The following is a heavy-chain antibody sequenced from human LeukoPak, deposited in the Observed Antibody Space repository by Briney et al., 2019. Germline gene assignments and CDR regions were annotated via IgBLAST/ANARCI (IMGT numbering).Heavy chain of an antibody. CDR3: ATDVATTLTGWCFDY. V-gene: IGHV1-24*01. J-gene: IGHJ4*02. CDR1: GYTLTELS. Sequence: GASVKVSCKVSGYTLTELSMHWVRQAPGKGLEWMGGFDPEDGETIYAQKFQGRVTMTEDTSTDTAYMDLSSLRSEDTAVYYCATDVATTLTGWCFDYWGQGTLVTVSS. D-gene: IGHD1-26*01. CDR2: FDPEDGET.